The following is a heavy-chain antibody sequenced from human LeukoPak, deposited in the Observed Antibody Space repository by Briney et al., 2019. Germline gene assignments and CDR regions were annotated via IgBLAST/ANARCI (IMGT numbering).Heavy chain of an antibody. J-gene: IGHJ4*02. Sequence: AASLKVSCKASGYTFTNYHINCVRQAPGQGLEWMGWINPNTGDRGYAQKFQGRVSITSDTSISTAYMELGSPRSEDTAVYFCARTTSLTASGYDYWGQGTLVTVSS. CDR1: GYTFTNYH. V-gene: IGHV1-8*03. CDR2: INPNTGDR. CDR3: ARTTSLTASGYDY. D-gene: IGHD4-17*01.